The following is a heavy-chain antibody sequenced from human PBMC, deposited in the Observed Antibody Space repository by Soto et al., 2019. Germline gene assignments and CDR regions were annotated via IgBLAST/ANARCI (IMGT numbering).Heavy chain of an antibody. D-gene: IGHD2-2*01. V-gene: IGHV3-30*18. J-gene: IGHJ4*02. CDR1: GFTFSSYG. CDR3: AKVFLPGSSSSVDFDY. Sequence: QVQLVESGGGVVQPGRSLRLSCAASGFTFSSYGMHWVRQAPGKGLEWVAVISYDGSNKYYADSVKGRFTISRDNSKNTLYLQMNSLRAEDTAVYYCAKVFLPGSSSSVDFDYWGQGTLVTVSS. CDR2: ISYDGSNK.